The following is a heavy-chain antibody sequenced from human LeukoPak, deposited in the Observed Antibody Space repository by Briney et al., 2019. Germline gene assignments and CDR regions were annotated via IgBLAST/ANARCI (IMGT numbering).Heavy chain of an antibody. V-gene: IGHV3-7*01. CDR2: INKDGSDE. Sequence: PGGSLRLSCATSGFTFSSYWMTWVRQTPEKGLEWVANINKDGSDEFYVDPVRGRFTISRDNAKNSLYLQMNSLRAEDTAVYFCARDRGDYGDCPDYWGQGTLVTVSS. CDR1: GFTFSSYW. J-gene: IGHJ4*02. CDR3: ARDRGDYGDCPDY. D-gene: IGHD4-17*01.